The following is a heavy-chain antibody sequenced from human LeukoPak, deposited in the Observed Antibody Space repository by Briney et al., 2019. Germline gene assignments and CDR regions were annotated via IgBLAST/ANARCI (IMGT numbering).Heavy chain of an antibody. CDR2: ISGSGENT. J-gene: IGHJ6*03. Sequence: PGGSLRLSCQASGFTFRSYAMSWVRQAPGKGLEWVSGISGSGENTYYADSVKGRFTISRDNSKNTLYLQMNSLRAEDTAIYYCAKCMGATYHYYYLDVWGKGITVTVSS. V-gene: IGHV3-23*01. CDR1: GFTFRSYA. D-gene: IGHD1-26*01. CDR3: AKCMGATYHYYYLDV.